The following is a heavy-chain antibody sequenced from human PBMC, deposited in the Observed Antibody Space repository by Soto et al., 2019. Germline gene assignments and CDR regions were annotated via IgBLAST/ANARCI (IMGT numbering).Heavy chain of an antibody. CDR2: IYYSGST. CDR3: ARGFSSWYTTYNWFDP. CDR1: GGSISSSSYY. V-gene: IGHV4-39*07. J-gene: IGHJ5*02. Sequence: SETLSLTCTVSGGSISSSSYYWGWIRQPPGKGLEWIGSIYYSGSTYYNPSLKSRVTISVDTSKNQFSLKLSSVTAADTAVYYCARGFSSWYTTYNWFDPWGQGTLVTVSS. D-gene: IGHD6-13*01.